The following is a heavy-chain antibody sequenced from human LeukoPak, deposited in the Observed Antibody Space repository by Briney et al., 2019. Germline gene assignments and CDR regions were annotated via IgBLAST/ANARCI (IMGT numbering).Heavy chain of an antibody. CDR3: TRETSSRYFDY. J-gene: IGHJ4*02. Sequence: VASVKVSCKASGYTFSKYGISWVRQAPGQGLEWMGWISAYNGNTNYAQKLQDRVTMTTDTFTSTAYMELSSLRSEDTAVYYCTRETSSRYFDYWGQGTLVTVSS. CDR1: GYTFSKYG. CDR2: ISAYNGNT. V-gene: IGHV1-18*01.